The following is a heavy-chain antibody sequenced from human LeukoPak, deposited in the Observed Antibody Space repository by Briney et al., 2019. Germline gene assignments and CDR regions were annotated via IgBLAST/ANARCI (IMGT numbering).Heavy chain of an antibody. CDR1: GSRFTSYW. V-gene: IGHV5-51*01. Sequence: GASLKISCKGSGSRFTSYWIGWVRRLPEKGLEWMGIIYPGDSDTSFSPSFQGQVTISADKSTTTAYLQWSSLKASDTAMYYCARLNPQSYQFDNWGQGTRVTVSS. J-gene: IGHJ4*02. CDR3: ARLNPQSYQFDN. CDR2: IYPGDSDT. D-gene: IGHD2-2*01.